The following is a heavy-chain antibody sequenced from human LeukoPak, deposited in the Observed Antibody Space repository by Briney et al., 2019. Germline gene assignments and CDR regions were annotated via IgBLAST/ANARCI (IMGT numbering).Heavy chain of an antibody. CDR2: VNHSGST. J-gene: IGHJ3*02. CDR3: ARSRNYDSSGYYVRYVFDI. Sequence: TSETLSLTCAVYGGSFSGYYWSWIRQPPGKGLEWIGEVNHSGSTNYNPSLKSRVTISVDTSKNQFSLKLSSVTAADTAVYYCARSRNYDSSGYYVRYVFDIWGQGTMVTVSS. D-gene: IGHD3-22*01. V-gene: IGHV4-34*01. CDR1: GGSFSGYY.